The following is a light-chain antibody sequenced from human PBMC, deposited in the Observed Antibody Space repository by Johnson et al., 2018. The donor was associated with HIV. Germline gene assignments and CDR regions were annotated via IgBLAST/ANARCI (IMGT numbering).Light chain of an antibody. J-gene: IGLJ1*01. Sequence: QSVLTQPPSVSAAPGQKVTISCSGSSSNIGNNYVSWYQQLPGTAPKLLIYENNKRPSGIPDRFSGPKSGTSATLGITGPQTGDEADYYCGTWDSSLSAGINYVFGTGTKVTVL. CDR3: GTWDSSLSAGINYV. CDR1: SSNIGNNY. V-gene: IGLV1-51*02. CDR2: ENN.